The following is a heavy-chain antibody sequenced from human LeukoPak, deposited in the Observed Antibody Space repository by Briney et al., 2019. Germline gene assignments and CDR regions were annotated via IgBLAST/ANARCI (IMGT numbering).Heavy chain of an antibody. J-gene: IGHJ5*02. CDR1: GGTFSSYA. Sequence: ASVKVSCKASGGTFSSYAISWVRQAPGQGLEWMGRIIPILGIANYAQKFQGRVTITADKSTSTAYMELSSLRSEDTAVYYCARDPPESGYDSNWFDPWGQGTLVTVSS. V-gene: IGHV1-69*04. CDR3: ARDPPESGYDSNWFDP. D-gene: IGHD5-12*01. CDR2: IIPILGIA.